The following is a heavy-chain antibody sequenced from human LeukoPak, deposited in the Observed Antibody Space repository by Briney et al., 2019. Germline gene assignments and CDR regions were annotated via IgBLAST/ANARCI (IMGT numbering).Heavy chain of an antibody. CDR2: IKQDGNEK. J-gene: IGHJ4*02. D-gene: IGHD2-15*01. CDR3: VREDRSCYYYY. V-gene: IGHV3-7*03. CDR1: GFSFSSWW. Sequence: GGSLRLSCAASGFSFSSWWMSWVRQVPGKGLEWVANIKQDGNEKYYVDSVKGRFTISRDNDKNSLYLQMNSLRAEDTAVYYCVREDRSCYYYYWGQGTLVTVSS.